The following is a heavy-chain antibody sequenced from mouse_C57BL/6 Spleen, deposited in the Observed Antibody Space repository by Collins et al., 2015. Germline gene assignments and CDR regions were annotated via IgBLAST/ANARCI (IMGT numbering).Heavy chain of an antibody. V-gene: IGHV1-52*01. CDR1: GYTFTSYW. J-gene: IGHJ3*01. D-gene: IGHD4-1*01. Sequence: VKLSCKASGYTFTSYWMHWVKQGPIQGLEWIGNIDPSDSETHYNQKFKDKATLTVDKSSSTAYMQLSSLTSEDSAVYYCATGTPFPYWGQGTLVTVSA. CDR3: ATGTPFPY. CDR2: IDPSDSET.